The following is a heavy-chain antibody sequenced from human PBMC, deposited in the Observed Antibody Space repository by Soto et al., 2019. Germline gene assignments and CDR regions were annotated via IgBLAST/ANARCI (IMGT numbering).Heavy chain of an antibody. CDR2: INHSGTT. CDR1: GGSFSGYY. J-gene: IGHJ4*02. D-gene: IGHD2-2*02. Sequence: SETLSLTCAVYGGSFSGYYWSWIRQPPGKGLEWIEEINHSGTTNYNPSLESRVTISVDTSKNQFSLNLNSVTAANTAVYYCAREPTYCSSTSCYSGYFDYWGQGTLVTVSS. CDR3: AREPTYCSSTSCYSGYFDY. V-gene: IGHV4-34*01.